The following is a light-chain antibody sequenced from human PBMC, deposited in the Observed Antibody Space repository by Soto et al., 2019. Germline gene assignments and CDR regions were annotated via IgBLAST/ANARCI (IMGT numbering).Light chain of an antibody. CDR1: SSNIGSNT. Sequence: QSVLTQPPSASGTPGQRVTISCSGSSSNIGSNTVNWYQQLPGTATILLFYPNNQRPSGVPDRFSGSKAGTSASLAIRGLQFEDEADYYWAAWDDSLNGPNYVFGTGTKLTVL. V-gene: IGLV1-44*01. CDR2: PNN. CDR3: AAWDDSLNGPNYV. J-gene: IGLJ1*01.